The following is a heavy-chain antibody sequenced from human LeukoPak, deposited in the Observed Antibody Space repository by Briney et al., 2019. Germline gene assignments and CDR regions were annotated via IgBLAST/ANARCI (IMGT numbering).Heavy chain of an antibody. D-gene: IGHD2-2*01. V-gene: IGHV1-2*02. Sequence: ASVKVSCKASGYTFTSYGISWVRQAPGQGLEWMGWINPNSGGTNYAQKFQGRVTMTRDTSISTAYMELSRLRSDDTAVYYCAREHCSSTSCFRENWFDPWGQGTLVTVSS. J-gene: IGHJ5*02. CDR1: GYTFTSYG. CDR2: INPNSGGT. CDR3: AREHCSSTSCFRENWFDP.